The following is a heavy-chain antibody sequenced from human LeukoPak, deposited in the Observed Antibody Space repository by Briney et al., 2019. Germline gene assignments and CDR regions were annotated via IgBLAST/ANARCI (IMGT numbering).Heavy chain of an antibody. J-gene: IGHJ4*02. CDR2: INPKSGDT. CDR3: ARERCTTAGCDKSFDS. D-gene: IGHD2-2*02. Sequence: ASVKVSCKESGYSFTDYYMHWVRQAPGQGLEWMGWINPKSGDTKYAQKFQGRITMTRATSISTSYMELSRLRSDDTAVYYCARERCTTAGCDKSFDSWGQGTLITVSS. V-gene: IGHV1-2*02. CDR1: GYSFTDYY.